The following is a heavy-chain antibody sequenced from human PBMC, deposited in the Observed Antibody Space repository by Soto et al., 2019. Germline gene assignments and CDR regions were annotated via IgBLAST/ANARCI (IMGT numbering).Heavy chain of an antibody. D-gene: IGHD7-27*01. CDR1: GFTFSSDT. CDR2: ISGSGSST. CDR3: SKAWGISY. Sequence: GGSLRISCAASGFTFSSDTMSWVRQAPGKGLEWVSTISGSGSSTYSADSVKGRFTISRDNSKNTLYLQMNSRRCEGTALYYRSKAWGISYWGQGT. J-gene: IGHJ4*02. V-gene: IGHV3-23*01.